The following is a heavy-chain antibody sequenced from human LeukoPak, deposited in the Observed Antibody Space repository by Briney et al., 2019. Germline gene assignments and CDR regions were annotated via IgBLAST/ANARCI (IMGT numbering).Heavy chain of an antibody. CDR3: ARATIADSSTYYIDY. Sequence: ASVKVSCKASGYTFTGYYMHWVRQAPGQRLEWMGWINPNSGGTNYAQKFQGRVTMTRDMSISTAYMELSRLTSDDTAVYYCARATIADSSTYYIDYWGLGTLVTVSS. CDR2: INPNSGGT. V-gene: IGHV1-2*02. D-gene: IGHD3-22*01. J-gene: IGHJ4*02. CDR1: GYTFTGYY.